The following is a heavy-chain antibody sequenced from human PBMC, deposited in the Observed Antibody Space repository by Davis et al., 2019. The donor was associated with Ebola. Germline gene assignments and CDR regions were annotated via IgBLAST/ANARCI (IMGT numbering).Heavy chain of an antibody. Sequence: AASVKVSCKASGFTFTSSAMHWVRQAPGQGLEWMGIINPSGGSTSYAQKFQGRVTMTRDTSTSTVYMELSSLRSEDTAVYYCARGMDGLLYYYYYGMDVWGQGTTVTVSS. CDR2: INPSGGST. V-gene: IGHV1-46*01. J-gene: IGHJ6*02. CDR3: ARGMDGLLYYYYYGMDV. D-gene: IGHD2-15*01. CDR1: GFTFTSSA.